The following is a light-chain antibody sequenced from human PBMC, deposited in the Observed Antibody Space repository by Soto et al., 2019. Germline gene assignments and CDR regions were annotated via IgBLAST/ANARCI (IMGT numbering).Light chain of an antibody. CDR3: SSCTSSSAPVV. J-gene: IGLJ2*01. V-gene: IGLV2-14*01. CDR2: DVT. CDR1: SSDVGGYNF. Sequence: QSALTQPASVSGSPGQSITIPCTGTSSDVGGYNFVSWYQQYPGKAPKLMIYDVTNRPSGVSNRFSASQSGNTASLTISGLQAEDEANYYCSSCTSSSAPVVFGGGTKLTVL.